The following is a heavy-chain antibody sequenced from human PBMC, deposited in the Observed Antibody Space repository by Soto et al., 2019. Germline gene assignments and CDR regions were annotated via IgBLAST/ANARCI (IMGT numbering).Heavy chain of an antibody. Sequence: ASVKVSCKATGYTFSAYTMNWVRQAPGQSLEWMGWVNAGSGNTKYSQNFQGRVSITRDTSASTVYMELAGLTSEDTAVYYCARDTETLGPRANDALDIWGQGTMVTVSS. CDR1: GYTFSAYT. CDR3: ARDTETLGPRANDALDI. V-gene: IGHV1-3*01. CDR2: VNAGSGNT. D-gene: IGHD3-3*02. J-gene: IGHJ3*02.